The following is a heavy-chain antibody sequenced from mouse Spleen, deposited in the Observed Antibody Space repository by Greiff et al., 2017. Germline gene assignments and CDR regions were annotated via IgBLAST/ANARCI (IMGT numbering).Heavy chain of an antibody. Sequence: VQLQQSGAELVKPGASVKLSYTASGFNIKDYYMHWVKQRTEQGLEWIGRIDPEDGETKYAPNFQGKATITADTSSNTAYLPLSSLTSEDTAVYYCAREGDYDRAYWGQGTLVTVSA. CDR3: AREGDYDRAY. J-gene: IGHJ3*01. V-gene: IGHV14-2*01. D-gene: IGHD2-4*01. CDR1: GFNIKDYY. CDR2: IDPEDGET.